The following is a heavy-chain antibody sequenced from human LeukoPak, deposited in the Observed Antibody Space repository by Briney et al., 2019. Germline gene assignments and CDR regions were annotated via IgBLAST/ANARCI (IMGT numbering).Heavy chain of an antibody. CDR2: IDEFGSVT. CDR3: VRDMFGGRDY. D-gene: IGHD3-10*02. CDR1: GFTFSSYW. Sequence: PGGSLRLSCAASGFTFSSYWMHWVRQVPGKGLAWVSRIDEFGSVTNSADSVQGRFSISRDNAKNVLYLQMNSLRAEDTAVYYCVRDMFGGRDYWGQGTLVTVSS. V-gene: IGHV3-74*01. J-gene: IGHJ4*02.